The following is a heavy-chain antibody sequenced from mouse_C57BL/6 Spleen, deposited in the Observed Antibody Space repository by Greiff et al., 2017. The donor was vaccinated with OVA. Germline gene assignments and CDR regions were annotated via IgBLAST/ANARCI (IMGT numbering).Heavy chain of an antibody. V-gene: IGHV5-2*03. CDR2: INSDGGST. CDR1: EYEFPSHD. D-gene: IGHD2-3*01. J-gene: IGHJ4*01. Sequence: EVKVEESGGGLVQPGESLKLSCESNEYEFPSHDMSWVRKTPEKRLELVAAINSDGGSTYYPDTMERRFIISRDNTKKTLYLQMSSLRSEDTALYYCARHGGHDGYNYAMDYWGQGTSVTVSS. CDR3: ARHGGHDGYNYAMDY.